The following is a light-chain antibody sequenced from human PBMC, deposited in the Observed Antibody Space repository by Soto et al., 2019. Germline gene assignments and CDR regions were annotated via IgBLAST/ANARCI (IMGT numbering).Light chain of an antibody. J-gene: IGKJ4*01. CDR3: QQYGSSPLT. CDR1: QSVSSN. Sequence: EIVMTQSPATLSVSPGERATLSCRASQSVSSNLAWYQQKPGQAPRLLIYGASTRATGIPARFSGSGSGTEFTLIISSLQSEDFAVYYCQQYGSSPLTFGGGTKADI. CDR2: GAS. V-gene: IGKV3-15*01.